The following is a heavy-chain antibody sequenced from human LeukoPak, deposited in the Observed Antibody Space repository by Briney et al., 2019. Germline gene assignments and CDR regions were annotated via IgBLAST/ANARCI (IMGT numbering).Heavy chain of an antibody. D-gene: IGHD5-18*01. CDR1: GGSISSYY. V-gene: IGHV4-59*01. CDR2: IYYSGST. CDR3: ARVLRGYSYHPFDY. J-gene: IGHJ4*02. Sequence: SETLSLTCTVSGGSISSYYWSWIRQPPGKGLEWIGYIYYSGSTNYNPSLKSRVTISVDTSKNQFSLKLGSVTAADTAVYYCARVLRGYSYHPFDYWGQGTLVTVSS.